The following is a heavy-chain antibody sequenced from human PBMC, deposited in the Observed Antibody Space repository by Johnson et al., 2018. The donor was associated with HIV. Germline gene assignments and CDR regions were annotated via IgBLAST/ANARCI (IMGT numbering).Heavy chain of an antibody. J-gene: IGHJ3*02. Sequence: QVQLVESGGGVVQPGRSLRLSCAASGFTFSNYGMHWVRQAPGKGLEWVSFIRYDGSDKYYADSVKGRFTISRDNSKNTLYLQMNSLRPEDTAVYYCAKSGSYYDSSAYHDAFESWGQGTTVIVSS. CDR2: IRYDGSDK. D-gene: IGHD3-22*01. V-gene: IGHV3-30*02. CDR1: GFTFSNYG. CDR3: AKSGSYYDSSAYHDAFES.